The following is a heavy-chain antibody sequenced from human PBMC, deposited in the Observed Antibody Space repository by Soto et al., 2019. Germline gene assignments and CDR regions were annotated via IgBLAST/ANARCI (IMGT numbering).Heavy chain of an antibody. CDR2: IIPILGTA. CDR1: VGTFSSYA. D-gene: IGHD6-19*01. V-gene: IGHV1-69*01. J-gene: IGHJ4*02. Sequence: QVQLVQSGAEVKKPGASVKVSCKASVGTFSSYAISWVRQAPGQGLEWMGGIIPILGTANYAQNLQGRVTIAAGESTNTAYMELSSLRSEDTAVYYCARDLGSGWYNYWGQGTLVTVSS. CDR3: ARDLGSGWYNY.